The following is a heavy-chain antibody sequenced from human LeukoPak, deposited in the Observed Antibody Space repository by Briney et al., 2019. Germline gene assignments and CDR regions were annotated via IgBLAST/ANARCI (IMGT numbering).Heavy chain of an antibody. J-gene: IGHJ4*02. CDR2: IGNSGVNI. V-gene: IGHV3-23*01. Sequence: GGSLRLSCAASGFTFSSYAMSWVRQAPGKGLEWVSAIGNSGVNIHNADSVKGRFTISRDNSKNTLYLQMNSLRAEDTAVYYCAKQSSGWSNFDYWGRGTLVTVSS. CDR1: GFTFSSYA. D-gene: IGHD6-19*01. CDR3: AKQSSGWSNFDY.